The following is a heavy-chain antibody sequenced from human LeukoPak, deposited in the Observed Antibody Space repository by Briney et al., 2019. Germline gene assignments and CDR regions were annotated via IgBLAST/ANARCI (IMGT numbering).Heavy chain of an antibody. V-gene: IGHV4-39*01. CDR2: IYYSGTT. D-gene: IGHD3-10*01. J-gene: IGHJ3*02. CDR3: ALFGGGAFDI. Sequence: SETLSLTCTVSGGSISSGSYYWGCIRQTPEKGLEWIGSIYYSGTTSYNTSLKSRVTISIDTSKNQFSLRLTSVTASDTAVYYCALFGGGAFDIWGQGTMVTVSS. CDR1: GGSISSGSYY.